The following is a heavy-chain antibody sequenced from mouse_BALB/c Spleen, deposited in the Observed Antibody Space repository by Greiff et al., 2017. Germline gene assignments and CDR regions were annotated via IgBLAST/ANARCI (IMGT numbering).Heavy chain of an antibody. CDR3: ARGKNRYDFDY. CDR1: GFTFSSYA. V-gene: IGHV5-6-5*01. CDR2: ISSGGST. D-gene: IGHD2-14*01. J-gene: IGHJ2*01. Sequence: EVKLVESGGGLVKPGGSLKLSCAASGFTFSSYAMSWVRQTPEKRLEWVASISSGGSTYYPDSVKGRFTISRDNARNILYLQMSSLRSEDTAMYYCARGKNRYDFDYWGQGTTLTVSS.